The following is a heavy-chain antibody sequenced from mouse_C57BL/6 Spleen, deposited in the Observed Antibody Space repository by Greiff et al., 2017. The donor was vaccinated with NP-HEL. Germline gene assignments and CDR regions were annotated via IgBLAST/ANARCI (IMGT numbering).Heavy chain of an antibody. V-gene: IGHV5-9-1*02. CDR2: ISSGGDYI. Sequence: EVKLMESGEGLVKPGGSLKLSCAASGFTFSSYAMSWVRQTPEKRLEWVAYISSGGDYIYYADTVKGRFTISRDNARNTLYLQMSSLKSEDTAMYYCTRDRGYYGSSSYAMDYWGQGTSVTVSS. J-gene: IGHJ4*01. D-gene: IGHD1-1*01. CDR3: TRDRGYYGSSSYAMDY. CDR1: GFTFSSYA.